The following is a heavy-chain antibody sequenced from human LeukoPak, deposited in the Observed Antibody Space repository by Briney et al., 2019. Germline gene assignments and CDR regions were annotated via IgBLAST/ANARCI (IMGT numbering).Heavy chain of an antibody. D-gene: IGHD6-19*01. Sequence: GASVKVSCKASGYTFTSYYMHWVRQAPGQGLEWMGIINPSGGSTSYAQKFQGRVTMTRDTSTSTVYMELSSLRSEDTAVYYCARGARIAVAGTDFDYWGQGTLVTVSS. J-gene: IGHJ4*02. V-gene: IGHV1-46*01. CDR1: GYTFTSYY. CDR2: INPSGGST. CDR3: ARGARIAVAGTDFDY.